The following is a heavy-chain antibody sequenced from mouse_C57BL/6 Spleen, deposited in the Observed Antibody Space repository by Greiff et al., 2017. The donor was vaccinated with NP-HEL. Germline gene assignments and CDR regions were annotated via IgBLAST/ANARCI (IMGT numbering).Heavy chain of an antibody. Sequence: VQLQESGAELVMPGASVKLSCKASGYTFTSYWMHWVKQRPGQGLEWIGEIDPSDSYTNYNQKFKGKSTLTVDKSSSTAYMQLSSLTSEDSAVYYGARGVVKRGYYYAMDYWGQGTSVTVSS. CDR2: IDPSDSYT. V-gene: IGHV1-69*01. J-gene: IGHJ4*01. CDR1: GYTFTSYW. D-gene: IGHD1-1*02. CDR3: ARGVVKRGYYYAMDY.